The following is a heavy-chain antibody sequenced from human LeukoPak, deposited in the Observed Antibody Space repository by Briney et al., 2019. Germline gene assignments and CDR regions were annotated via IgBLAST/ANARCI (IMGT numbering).Heavy chain of an antibody. Sequence: SETLSLTCTVSGGSISTYYWSWIRQPPGKGLEWIGYIYNTGSTNYNPSLKSRVTISVDTSKNQFSLKLSSVTAADTAVYYCATFVEMATILFDYWGQGTLVTVSS. CDR3: ATFVEMATILFDY. V-gene: IGHV4-59*01. CDR2: IYNTGST. J-gene: IGHJ4*02. CDR1: GGSISTYY. D-gene: IGHD5-24*01.